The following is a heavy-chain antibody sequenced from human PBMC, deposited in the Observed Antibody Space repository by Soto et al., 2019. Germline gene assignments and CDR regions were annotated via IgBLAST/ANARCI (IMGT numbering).Heavy chain of an antibody. V-gene: IGHV4-59*01. J-gene: IGHJ4*01. CDR2: ISYSGDT. CDR1: GDFITSYH. Sequence: QVQLQESGPGLVNPSETLTLTCSVSGDFITSYHWSWIRQPPGKGLDWLGYISYSGDTNYNPSLNSRGTISVDTSTNQVSLRLRSVTAADTAVYYCARAVPLGIAAAGPVYYFDYWGHGTLVTVSS. CDR3: ARAVPLGIAAAGPVYYFDY. D-gene: IGHD6-13*01.